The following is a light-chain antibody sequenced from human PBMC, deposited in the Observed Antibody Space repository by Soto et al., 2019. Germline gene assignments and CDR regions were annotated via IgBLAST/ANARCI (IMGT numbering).Light chain of an antibody. CDR3: QEYNSYSWT. CDR2: KAS. Sequence: DIQMTQSPSPLSASVGDRVTITCRASQSISSWLAWYQQKPGKAPKLRIYKASSLERGVPSRFRGSGSGTEFTLTIRSLQPDDFAIYYCQEYNSYSWTCGRRPRVDIE. J-gene: IGKJ1*01. CDR1: QSISSW. V-gene: IGKV1-5*03.